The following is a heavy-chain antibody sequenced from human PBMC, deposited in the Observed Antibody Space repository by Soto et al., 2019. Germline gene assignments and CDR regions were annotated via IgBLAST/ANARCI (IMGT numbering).Heavy chain of an antibody. V-gene: IGHV3-33*01. D-gene: IGHD2-8*02. Sequence: QVQLVESGGGVVQPGTSLRLSCAASGFTFRQYGMHWVRQAPGKGLDWVAVIFYDGFNEYYADSVRGRFTISRDNSGNVVYLQMNRLRAEDTAVYYCVRGWGGGVHLSCLDLWGQGTAVVVSS. CDR3: VRGWGGGVHLSCLDL. CDR1: GFTFRQYG. J-gene: IGHJ3*01. CDR2: IFYDGFNE.